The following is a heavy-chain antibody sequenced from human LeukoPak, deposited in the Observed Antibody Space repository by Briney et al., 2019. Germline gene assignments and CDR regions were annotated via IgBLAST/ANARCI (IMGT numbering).Heavy chain of an antibody. CDR2: INPGGDNT. V-gene: IGHV1-46*01. CDR3: ARGVPRYCRSPGRASPGICGVY. D-gene: IGHD2-2*01. Sequence: ASVKVSFKASGYTFTSYYMHWVRQAPGQGLEWMGLINPGGDNTDYAQNFQGRVTMTRDTSTSTVYMGLSSLRSDDTAVYYCARGVPRYCRSPGRASPGICGVYWGQGTLVTVSS. J-gene: IGHJ4*02. CDR1: GYTFTSYY.